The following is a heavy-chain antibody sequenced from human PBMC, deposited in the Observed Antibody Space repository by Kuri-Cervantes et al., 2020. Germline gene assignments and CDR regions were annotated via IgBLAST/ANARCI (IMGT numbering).Heavy chain of an antibody. CDR1: GFTFSSYG. CDR3: AKGGYCSSTSCYDEYFQH. V-gene: IGHV3-43*01. J-gene: IGHJ1*01. CDR2: ISWDGGST. D-gene: IGHD2-2*01. Sequence: GGSLRLSCAASGFTFSSYGMHWVRQAPGKGLEWVSLISWDGGSTYYADSVKGRFTISRDNSKNSLYLQMNSLRTEDTALYYCAKGGYCSSTSCYDEYFQHWGQGTLVTVSS.